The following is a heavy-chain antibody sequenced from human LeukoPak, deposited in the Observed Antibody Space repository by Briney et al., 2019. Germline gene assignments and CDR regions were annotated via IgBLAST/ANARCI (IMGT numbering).Heavy chain of an antibody. V-gene: IGHV3-23*01. D-gene: IGHD5-12*01. J-gene: IGHJ4*02. CDR3: AKDGYILATEIDY. Sequence: GGSPRHSSAASGVTFITYATTWVRQSPAKGLEWVSLISGNGDRVYYADSVKGRFTISRDNSRNTLYLQMNNLRAEDTDLYYCAKDGYILATEIDYWGQGTLVTVSS. CDR2: ISGNGDRV. CDR1: GVTFITYA.